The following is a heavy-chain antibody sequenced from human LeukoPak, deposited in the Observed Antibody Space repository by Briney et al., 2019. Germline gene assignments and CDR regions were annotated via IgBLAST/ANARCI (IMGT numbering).Heavy chain of an antibody. Sequence: GGSLRLSCAASGFTFSSYAMSWVRQALGKGLEWVSAISGSGGSTYYADSVKGRFTISRDNSKNTLYLQMNSLRAEDTAVYYCAKSGGYYDSSGYLDYWGQGTLVTVSS. CDR1: GFTFSSYA. CDR2: ISGSGGST. V-gene: IGHV3-23*01. J-gene: IGHJ4*02. D-gene: IGHD3-22*01. CDR3: AKSGGYYDSSGYLDY.